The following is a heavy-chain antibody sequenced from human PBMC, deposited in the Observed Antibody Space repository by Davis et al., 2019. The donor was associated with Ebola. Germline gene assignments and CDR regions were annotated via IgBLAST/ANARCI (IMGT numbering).Heavy chain of an antibody. V-gene: IGHV3-23*01. CDR3: VKVRDTYGTVDGFDV. CDR1: GFVFSSYV. D-gene: IGHD3-10*01. CDR2: LGLSADT. J-gene: IGHJ3*01. Sequence: GGSLRLSCAASGFVFSSYVMSWVRRAPGKGLEWVSTLGLSADTYYADSVKGRFTISRDSSKNTVYLQMNSLRAEDSAVYYCVKVRDTYGTVDGFDVWGQGTTVIVSS.